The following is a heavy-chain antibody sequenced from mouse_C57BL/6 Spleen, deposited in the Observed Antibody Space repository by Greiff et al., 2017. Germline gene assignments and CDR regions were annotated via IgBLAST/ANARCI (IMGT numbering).Heavy chain of an antibody. J-gene: IGHJ1*03. D-gene: IGHD1-1*01. CDR1: GYAFSSSW. CDR3: ATHSAEGYGTTWDVDV. V-gene: IGHV1-82*01. Sequence: QVQLKQSGPELVKPGASVKISCKASGYAFSSSWMNWVKQRPGKGLEWIGRIYPGDGDTNYNGKFKGTATLTADKSSSTAYMPLSSLTSEDSAVFYCATHSAEGYGTTWDVDVWGTGTTVTVSS. CDR2: IYPGDGDT.